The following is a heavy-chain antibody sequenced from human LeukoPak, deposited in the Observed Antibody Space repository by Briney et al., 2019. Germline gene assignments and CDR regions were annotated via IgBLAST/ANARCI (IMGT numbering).Heavy chain of an antibody. J-gene: IGHJ6*02. V-gene: IGHV4-34*01. D-gene: IGHD3-10*01. Sequence: SETLSLTCAVHGGSFSGYYWSWIRQPPGKGLEWIGEINHSGSTNYNPSLKSRVTISVDTSKNQFSLKLSSVTAADTAVYYCAYEKTYKVRGVTYYYGMDVWGQGTTVTVSS. CDR3: AYEKTYKVRGVTYYYGMDV. CDR2: INHSGST. CDR1: GGSFSGYY.